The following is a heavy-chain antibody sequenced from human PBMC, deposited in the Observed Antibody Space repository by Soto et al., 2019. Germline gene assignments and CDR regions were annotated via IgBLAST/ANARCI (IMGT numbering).Heavy chain of an antibody. V-gene: IGHV1-69*06. CDR3: ARDVVVVTATDYYYYGMDV. J-gene: IGHJ6*02. D-gene: IGHD2-21*02. CDR2: IIPIFGTA. Sequence: SVKVSCQASGGTFSSYAISWVRQAPGQGLEWMGGIIPIFGTANYAQKFQGRVTITADKSTSTAYMELSSLRSEDTAVYYCARDVVVVTATDYYYYGMDVWGQGTTVTVSS. CDR1: GGTFSSYA.